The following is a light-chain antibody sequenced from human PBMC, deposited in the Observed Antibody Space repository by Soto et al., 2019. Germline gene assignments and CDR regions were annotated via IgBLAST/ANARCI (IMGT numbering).Light chain of an antibody. V-gene: IGKV3-20*01. CDR1: QSVTSSS. Sequence: EIVLTQSPGTLSSSPGERATLSCRASQSVTSSSLCWYQQKPGQAPRLLMHSVSSRATGIPDRFSGSGSGTHFTLNISRLEPEDFAVYYCHQYGSSPWTFGQGTKVEIK. CDR2: SVS. CDR3: HQYGSSPWT. J-gene: IGKJ1*01.